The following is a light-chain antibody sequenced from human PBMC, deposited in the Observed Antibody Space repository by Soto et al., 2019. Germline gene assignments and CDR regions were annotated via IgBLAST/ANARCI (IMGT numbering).Light chain of an antibody. CDR2: KAS. Sequence: DIQMTQSPSTLSASVGDRVTITCRARQSSSSWLAWYQQKPGKAPKLLIDKASTLQSGVPSRFSGSGSGTEFTLAISSLQPDDSATYYCKQYNDNWTFGQGTKVAIK. CDR1: QSSSSW. J-gene: IGKJ1*01. V-gene: IGKV1-5*03. CDR3: KQYNDNWT.